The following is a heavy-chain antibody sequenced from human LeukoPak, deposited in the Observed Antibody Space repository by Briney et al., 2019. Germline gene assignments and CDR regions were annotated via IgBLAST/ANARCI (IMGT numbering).Heavy chain of an antibody. V-gene: IGHV3-49*04. CDR1: GFSFGYYA. Sequence: PGGSLRLSCTASGFSFGYYAMSWVRQAPGKGLEWVGFIRSNAYGGTTDYAASVKGRFTISRTDSKSIAYLQMNSLKIEDTAVYYCTRRGGWYSDYWGQGTLVTISS. J-gene: IGHJ4*02. CDR3: TRRGGWYSDY. CDR2: IRSNAYGGTT. D-gene: IGHD6-19*01.